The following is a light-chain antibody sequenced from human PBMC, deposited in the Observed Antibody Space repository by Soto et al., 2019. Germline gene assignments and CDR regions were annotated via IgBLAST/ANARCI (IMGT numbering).Light chain of an antibody. CDR1: QSISSW. CDR3: QQYSSYSRYT. V-gene: IGKV1-5*03. J-gene: IGKJ2*01. Sequence: DMQMTQSPSTLSASVGDRVTITCRASQSISSWLAWYQQKPGKAPKLLIYKASSLESGVPSRFSGSGSGTAFTLTISSLQPDDFATYYCQQYSSYSRYTFGQGTKLEIK. CDR2: KAS.